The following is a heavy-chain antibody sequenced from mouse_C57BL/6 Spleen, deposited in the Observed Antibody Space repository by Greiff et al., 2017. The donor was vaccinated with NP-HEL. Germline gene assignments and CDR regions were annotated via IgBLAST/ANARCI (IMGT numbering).Heavy chain of an antibody. Sequence: VQLQQSGPGLVQPSQSLSITCTVSGFSLTSYGVHWVRQSPGKGLEWLGVIWRGGSTDYNAAFMSRLSITKDNSKSQVFFKMNSLQADDTAIYYCAKKRDYGSSPYYAMDYWGQGTSVTVSS. CDR2: IWRGGST. CDR3: AKKRDYGSSPYYAMDY. V-gene: IGHV2-5*01. J-gene: IGHJ4*01. CDR1: GFSLTSYG. D-gene: IGHD1-1*01.